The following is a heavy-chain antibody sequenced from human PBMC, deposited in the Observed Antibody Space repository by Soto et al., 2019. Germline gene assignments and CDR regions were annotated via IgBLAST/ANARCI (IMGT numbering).Heavy chain of an antibody. Sequence: GGSLRVSCAASGFTFGDYAMHWVRQVPGKGLEWVSGFKWNSGDVGYADSVKGRFTISRDNAKNSLYLQMNSLRPEDTAVYYCAKDRSSGSPDYGIDFGCQGTMVTVSS. D-gene: IGHD3-10*01. J-gene: IGHJ6*02. CDR3: AKDRSSGSPDYGIDF. CDR1: GFTFGDYA. V-gene: IGHV3-9*01. CDR2: FKWNSGDV.